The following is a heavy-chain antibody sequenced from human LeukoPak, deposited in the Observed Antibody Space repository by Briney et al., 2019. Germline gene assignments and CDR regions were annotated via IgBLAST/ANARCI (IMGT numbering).Heavy chain of an antibody. CDR2: INANNGGT. V-gene: IGHV1-2*02. CDR1: GYTFSDYY. Sequence: ASVKVSCKASGYTFSDYYMHWVRQAPGQGLEWIGWINANNGGTKYAQKFQGRVTMTRDTSIGTAYMELSRLRSDDTAVYYCARAAHWTFDYWGQGALVTVSS. J-gene: IGHJ4*02. CDR3: ARAAHWTFDY. D-gene: IGHD1-1*01.